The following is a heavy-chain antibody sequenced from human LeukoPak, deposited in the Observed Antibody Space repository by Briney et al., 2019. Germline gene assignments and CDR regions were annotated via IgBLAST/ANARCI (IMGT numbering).Heavy chain of an antibody. Sequence: PETLSLTCAVYGGSFSGYYWSWLRQPPGKGLEWIGYIYYSGSTNYNPSLKSRVTISVDTSKNQFSLKLSSVTAADTAVYYCARGSGGSYYVTYWGQGTLVTVSS. J-gene: IGHJ4*02. CDR3: ARGSGGSYYVTY. CDR1: GGSFSGYY. D-gene: IGHD1-26*01. V-gene: IGHV4-59*01. CDR2: IYYSGST.